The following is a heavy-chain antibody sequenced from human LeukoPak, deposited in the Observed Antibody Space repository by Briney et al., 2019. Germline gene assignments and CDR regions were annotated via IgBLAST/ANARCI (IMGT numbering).Heavy chain of an antibody. CDR2: IRSKANSYAT. Sequence: GGSLRLSCAASGFTFSGSAMHWVRQASGKGLGWVGRIRSKANSYATAYAASVKGRFTISRDDSKNTAYLQMNSLKTEDTAVYYCTRLYYDSSGPPAYWGQGTLVTVSS. J-gene: IGHJ4*02. CDR1: GFTFSGSA. D-gene: IGHD3-22*01. CDR3: TRLYYDSSGPPAY. V-gene: IGHV3-73*01.